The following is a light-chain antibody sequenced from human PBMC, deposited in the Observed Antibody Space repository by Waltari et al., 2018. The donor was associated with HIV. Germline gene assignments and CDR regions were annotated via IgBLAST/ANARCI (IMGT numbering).Light chain of an antibody. V-gene: IGLV1-44*01. J-gene: IGLJ3*02. CDR2: SNT. CDR3: ASWDDSLRRV. CDR1: SSNIGSNS. Sequence: QSVLTQPPSASGTPGQRVNISCSGSSSNIGSNSVSWYQQLPGAAPKLLISSNTRRPSGVPDRFSGSKSGTSASLAISGLQSEDEADYYCASWDDSLRRVFGGGTKLTVL.